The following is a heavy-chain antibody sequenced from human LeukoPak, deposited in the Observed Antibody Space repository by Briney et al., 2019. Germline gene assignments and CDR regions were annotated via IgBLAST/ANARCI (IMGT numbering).Heavy chain of an antibody. Sequence: ASVNVSCTASGYTFTDHYMHWVRQAPGQGLEWMGIINPVGGGTTYAQHFQGRVTMTRDTSTSTVYMELRSLRSEDTAVYYCERDFRATFGGVMASAFDYWGQGTLVTVSS. CDR3: ERDFRATFGGVMASAFDY. CDR1: GYTFTDHY. D-gene: IGHD3-16*01. CDR2: INPVGGGT. V-gene: IGHV1-46*01. J-gene: IGHJ4*02.